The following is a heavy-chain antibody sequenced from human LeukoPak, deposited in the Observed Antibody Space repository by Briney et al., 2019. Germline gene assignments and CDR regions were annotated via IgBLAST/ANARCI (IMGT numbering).Heavy chain of an antibody. Sequence: PSETLSLTCTVSGGSISSSSYYWGWIRQPPGKGLEWIGSIYYSGSTYYNPSLKSRVTISVDTSKNQFSLKLSSVTAADTAVYYCARLVGYYDSSGYYYAAFDIWGQGTMVTVSS. CDR1: GGSISSSSYY. D-gene: IGHD3-22*01. J-gene: IGHJ3*02. V-gene: IGHV4-39*01. CDR3: ARLVGYYDSSGYYYAAFDI. CDR2: IYYSGST.